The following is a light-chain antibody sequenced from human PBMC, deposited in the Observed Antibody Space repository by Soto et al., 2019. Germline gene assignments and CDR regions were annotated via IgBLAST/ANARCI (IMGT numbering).Light chain of an antibody. V-gene: IGKV1-5*03. CDR1: QRISSW. CDR3: HHCNPYPWT. Sequence: DIQMTQSPSTLSASVGDRATITCRATQRISSWLAWYQQKPGKAPKLLIYTASSLETGVSSRFSGGGSGTDFTLTISSLPPDSFATYFWHHCNPYPWTFGQGTKVEVK. CDR2: TAS. J-gene: IGKJ1*01.